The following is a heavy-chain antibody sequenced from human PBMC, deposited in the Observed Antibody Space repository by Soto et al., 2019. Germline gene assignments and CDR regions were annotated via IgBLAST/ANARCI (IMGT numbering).Heavy chain of an antibody. J-gene: IGHJ4*02. V-gene: IGHV3-15*07. CDR1: GFTFNNAW. D-gene: IGHD3-22*01. CDR3: ITFYGYDSRGLDY. Sequence: GGSLRLSCVASGFTFNNAWMNWVRQAPGKGLEWVGRIKSKTDGGTTDYAAPVKGRFTISREDSKNTLYLQMNSLKTEETAVYYCITFYGYDSRGLDYWGQGTLVTVSS. CDR2: IKSKTDGGTT.